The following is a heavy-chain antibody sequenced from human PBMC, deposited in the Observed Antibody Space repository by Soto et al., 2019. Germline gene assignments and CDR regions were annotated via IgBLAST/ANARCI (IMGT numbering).Heavy chain of an antibody. CDR1: GFTFGDYA. J-gene: IGHJ6*02. Sequence: GSLRLSCTASGFTFGDYAMSWVRQAPGKGLEWVGFIRSKAYGGTTEYAASVKGRFTVSRDDSKSIAYLQMNSLKTEDTAVYYCTRDSYGMDVWGQGTTVTVSS. CDR2: IRSKAYGGTT. CDR3: TRDSYGMDV. V-gene: IGHV3-49*04.